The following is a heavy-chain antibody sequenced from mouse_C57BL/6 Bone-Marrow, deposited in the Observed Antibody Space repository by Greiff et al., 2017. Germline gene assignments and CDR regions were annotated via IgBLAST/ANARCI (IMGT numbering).Heavy chain of an antibody. V-gene: IGHV5-15*04. CDR2: LSNLAYSI. Sequence: EVKLVESGGGLVQPGGSLKLSCAASGFTFSDYGMAWVRQAPRKGPEWVAFLSNLAYSIYYADTLTGRFTISRENAKNTRYLEMSSLRSEDTAMYYCARREGRAHWYFDVWGTGTTVTVSS. CDR3: ARREGRAHWYFDV. J-gene: IGHJ1*03. CDR1: GFTFSDYG. D-gene: IGHD3-3*01.